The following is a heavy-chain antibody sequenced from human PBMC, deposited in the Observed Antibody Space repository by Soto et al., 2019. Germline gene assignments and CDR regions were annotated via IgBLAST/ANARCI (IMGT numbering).Heavy chain of an antibody. V-gene: IGHV2-5*02. CDR2: IYWDDTK. CDR1: GFSLTTDRVG. J-gene: IGHJ4*02. D-gene: IGHD4-17*01. Sequence: QITLKESGPTLVKPTQTLTLTCTFSGFSLTTDRVGVGWIRQPPGEALEWLAVIYWDDTKTYRPSLESRLTITTASSKNQVALTITNMASVDTATYYCAHAYGGRSLYWGQGTLVTVSS. CDR3: AHAYGGRSLY.